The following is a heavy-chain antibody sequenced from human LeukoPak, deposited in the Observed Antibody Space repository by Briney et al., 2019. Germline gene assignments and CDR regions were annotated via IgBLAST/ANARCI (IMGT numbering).Heavy chain of an antibody. CDR2: IIPIFGTA. CDR3: ARRGTYSGSYYDAFDI. Sequence: SVKVSCKASGGTFSSYAISWVRQAPGQGLEWMGGIIPIFGTANYAQKFQGRVTITADESTSTAYMELSSLRSEDTAVYYCARRGTYSGSYYDAFDIWGQRTMVTVSS. CDR1: GGTFSSYA. V-gene: IGHV1-69*13. D-gene: IGHD1-26*01. J-gene: IGHJ3*02.